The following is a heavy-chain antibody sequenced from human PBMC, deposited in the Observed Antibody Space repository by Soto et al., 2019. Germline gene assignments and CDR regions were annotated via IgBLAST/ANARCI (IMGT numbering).Heavy chain of an antibody. CDR2: IFPSDSDT. V-gene: IGHV5-51*01. D-gene: IGHD3-22*01. CDR3: ARKDKSGYFNWFDP. J-gene: IGHJ5*02. CDR1: GYSFTSYW. Sequence: GESLKISCRTSGYSFTSYWIAWVRQMPGKGLEWMGIIFPSDSDTRYSPSFQGQVTISADRSTSTVFLQWASLKASGTAVYFCARKDKSGYFNWFDPWGQGTLVTVSS.